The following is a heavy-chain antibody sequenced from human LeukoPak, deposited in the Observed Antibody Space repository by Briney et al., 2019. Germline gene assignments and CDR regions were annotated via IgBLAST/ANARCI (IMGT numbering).Heavy chain of an antibody. Sequence: SETLSLTCTVSGGSISSGSYYWSWIRQPAGKGLEWIGRIYTSGSTNYNPSLKSRVTISVDTSKNQFPLKLSSVTAADTAVYYCARWPLGYCSSTSCYDPSGNYYYGMDVWGQGTTVTVSS. CDR2: IYTSGST. D-gene: IGHD2-2*03. V-gene: IGHV4-61*02. CDR1: GGSISSGSYY. J-gene: IGHJ6*02. CDR3: ARWPLGYCSSTSCYDPSGNYYYGMDV.